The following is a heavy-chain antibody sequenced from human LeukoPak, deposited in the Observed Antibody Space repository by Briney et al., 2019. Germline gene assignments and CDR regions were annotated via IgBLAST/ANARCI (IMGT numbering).Heavy chain of an antibody. CDR1: GYTFTGYY. CDR2: INPNSGGT. CDR3: ARPALTIAAAGTARDY. D-gene: IGHD6-13*01. V-gene: IGHV1-2*02. Sequence: RASVKVSCKASGYTFTGYYMHWVRQAPGQGLEWMGWINPNSGGTNYAQKFQGRVTVTRDTSISTAYMELSRLRSDDTAVYYCARPALTIAAAGTARDYWGQGTLVTVSS. J-gene: IGHJ4*02.